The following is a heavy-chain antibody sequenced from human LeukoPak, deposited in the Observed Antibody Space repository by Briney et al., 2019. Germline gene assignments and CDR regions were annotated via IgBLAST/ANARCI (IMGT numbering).Heavy chain of an antibody. CDR3: ARGSSTAVVILDPYYFDS. CDR1: GYDFTSYY. V-gene: IGHV1-46*01. D-gene: IGHD3-22*01. J-gene: IGHJ4*02. Sequence: GASVKVSSKASGYDFTSYYMHWLRQAPGQGLEWMATISPSSGSTSFAQKFQGRLSMTRDTSTSTVYMELRSLRSEDTAVYYCARGSSTAVVILDPYYFDSWGQGTLVTVSS. CDR2: ISPSSGST.